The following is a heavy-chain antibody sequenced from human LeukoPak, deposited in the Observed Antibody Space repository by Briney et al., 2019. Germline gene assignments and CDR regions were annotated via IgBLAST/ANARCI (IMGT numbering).Heavy chain of an antibody. CDR2: MNPNSGNT. Sequence: ASVKVSCKASGYTFTSYDINWVRQATGQGLERMGWMNPNSGNTGYAQKFQGRVTMTRDTSISTAYMELSRLRSDDTAVYYCARDKGYYYDSSGYYAGMDVWGQGTTVTVSS. CDR1: GYTFTSYD. D-gene: IGHD3-22*01. CDR3: ARDKGYYYDSSGYYAGMDV. J-gene: IGHJ6*02. V-gene: IGHV1-8*01.